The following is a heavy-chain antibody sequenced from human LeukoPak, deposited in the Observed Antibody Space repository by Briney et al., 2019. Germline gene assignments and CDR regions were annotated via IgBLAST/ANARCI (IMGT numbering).Heavy chain of an antibody. CDR1: GFTFSSYE. Sequence: GGSLRLSCAASGFTFSSYEMNWVRQAPGKGLEWVSYISSSGSTIYYADSVKGRFTISRDNAKNSLYLQMNSLRAEDTAVYYCARRAFRSFVAFDIWGQGTMVTVSS. J-gene: IGHJ3*02. V-gene: IGHV3-48*03. CDR3: ARRAFRSFVAFDI. D-gene: IGHD1-26*01. CDR2: ISSSGSTI.